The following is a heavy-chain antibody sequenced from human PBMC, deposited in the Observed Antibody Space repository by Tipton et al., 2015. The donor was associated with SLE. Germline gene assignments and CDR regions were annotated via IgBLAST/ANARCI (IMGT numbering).Heavy chain of an antibody. CDR2: ISAYNGNT. D-gene: IGHD3-3*01. V-gene: IGHV1-18*01. Sequence: QLVQSGAEVKKPGASVKVSCKASGYTFTSYGISWVRQAPGQGLEWMGWISAYNGNTNYAQKLQGRVTMTTDTSTSTAYMELRSLRSDDTAVYYCARVGYYDFWSGSHYYYYYIDVWGKGTTVTVSS. CDR1: GYTFTSYG. CDR3: ARVGYYDFWSGSHYYYYYIDV. J-gene: IGHJ6*03.